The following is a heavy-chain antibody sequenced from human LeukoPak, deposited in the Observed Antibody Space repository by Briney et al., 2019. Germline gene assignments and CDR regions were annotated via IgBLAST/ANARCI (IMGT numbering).Heavy chain of an antibody. CDR2: IKQDGSEK. CDR1: GFTFSSYW. V-gene: IGHV3-7*01. CDR3: YSGYDYFYYGMDV. D-gene: IGHD5-12*01. Sequence: GGSLRLSCAASGFTFSSYWMSWVRQAPGKGREWVANIKQDGSEKYYVDSVKGRFTISRDNAKNSLYLQMNSLRAEDTAVYYCYSGYDYFYYGMDVWGQGTTVTVSS. J-gene: IGHJ6*02.